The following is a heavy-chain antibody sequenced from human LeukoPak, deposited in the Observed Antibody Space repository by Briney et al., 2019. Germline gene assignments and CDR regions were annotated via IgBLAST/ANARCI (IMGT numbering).Heavy chain of an antibody. D-gene: IGHD4-17*01. J-gene: IGHJ4*02. CDR2: IYYSGST. V-gene: IGHV4-39*01. CDR3: ARRGYGEFDY. Sequence: SETLSLTCTVSGGSISSSSYYWGWIRQPPGKGLERFGSIYYSGSTYYHPSLKSRVTISVDTSKNQFSLKLSSVTAADTAVYYCARRGYGEFDYWGQGTLVTVSS. CDR1: GGSISSSSYY.